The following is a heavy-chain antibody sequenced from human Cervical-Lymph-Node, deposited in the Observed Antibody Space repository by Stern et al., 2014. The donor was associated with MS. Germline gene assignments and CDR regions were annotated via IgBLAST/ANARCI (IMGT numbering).Heavy chain of an antibody. V-gene: IGHV1-2*06. J-gene: IGHJ4*02. CDR2: IDANSGGT. D-gene: IGHD4-17*01. CDR1: GFTFTSCY. Sequence: VQLVQSGAEVRRPGASVKVACKASGFTFTSCYMHWVRQAPGQGLEWMGRIDANSGGTNSAQKFQGRVTMTRDTSISTVYMDLTGLTSDDTAIYYCARDMSTVTTPYFDYWGQGTLVTVPS. CDR3: ARDMSTVTTPYFDY.